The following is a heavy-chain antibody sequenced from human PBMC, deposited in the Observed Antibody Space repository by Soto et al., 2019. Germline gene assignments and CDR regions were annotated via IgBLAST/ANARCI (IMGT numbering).Heavy chain of an antibody. CDR3: ARGRVDGGELDL. V-gene: IGHV3-33*01. Sequence: LRLSCAASGLTFRIYGMYWVRQAPGKGLEWVAVIWYDASNKYYADSVKGRFTISRDNSENTLYLQMNSLRAEDTAVYYCARGRVDGGELDLWGQGTLVTVSS. D-gene: IGHD1-26*01. J-gene: IGHJ4*02. CDR2: IWYDASNK. CDR1: GLTFRIYG.